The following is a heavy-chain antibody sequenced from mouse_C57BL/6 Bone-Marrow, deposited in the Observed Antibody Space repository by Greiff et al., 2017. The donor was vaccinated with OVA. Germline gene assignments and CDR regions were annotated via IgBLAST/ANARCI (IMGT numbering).Heavy chain of an antibody. J-gene: IGHJ4*01. CDR3: ARDGSSYYAMDY. Sequence: EVQVVESGGGLVQPGGSLKLSCAASGFTFSDYYMYWVRQTPEKRLEWVAYISNGGGSTYYPDTVKGRFTISRDNAKNTLYLQMSRLKSEDTAMYYCARDGSSYYAMDYWGQGTSVTVSS. D-gene: IGHD1-1*01. V-gene: IGHV5-12*01. CDR1: GFTFSDYY. CDR2: ISNGGGST.